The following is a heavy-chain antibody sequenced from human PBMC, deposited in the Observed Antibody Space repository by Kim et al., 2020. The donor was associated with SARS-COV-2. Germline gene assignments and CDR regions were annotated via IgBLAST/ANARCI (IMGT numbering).Heavy chain of an antibody. D-gene: IGHD3-22*01. J-gene: IGHJ6*02. Sequence: VKGRFPISRDNSKSTLYLKMNSLRAEDTAVYYCAKEAGLDYYDSSGYCMDVWGQGTTVTVSS. CDR3: AKEAGLDYYDSSGYCMDV. V-gene: IGHV3-30*02.